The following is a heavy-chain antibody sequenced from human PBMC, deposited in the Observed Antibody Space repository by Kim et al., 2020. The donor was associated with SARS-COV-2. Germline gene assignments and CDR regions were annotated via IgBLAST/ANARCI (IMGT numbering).Heavy chain of an antibody. CDR2: IYPGDSDT. CDR3: ARHIMTTVTTRNYYGMDV. V-gene: IGHV5-51*01. CDR1: GYSFTSYW. J-gene: IGHJ6*02. Sequence: GESLKISCKGSGYSFTSYWIGWVRQMPGKGLEWMGIIYPGDSDTRYSPSFQGQVTISADKSISTAYLQWSSLKASDTAMYYCARHIMTTVTTRNYYGMDVWGQGTTVTVSS. D-gene: IGHD4-17*01.